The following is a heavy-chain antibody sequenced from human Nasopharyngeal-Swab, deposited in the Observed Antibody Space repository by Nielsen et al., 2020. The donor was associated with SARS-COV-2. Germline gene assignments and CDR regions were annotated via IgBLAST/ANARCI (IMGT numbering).Heavy chain of an antibody. CDR2: VDHTGRT. V-gene: IGHV4-34*01. Sequence: SETLSLTCAVHVGSFSGYYWGWVRQPPGKGLEWIGEVDHTGRTNNNPSLQSRVTMSVDTSKNQFSLTLSSVTAADTAVYYCARGGYQLLLRNYYYGMDVWSQGTTVTVSS. CDR1: VGSFSGYY. J-gene: IGHJ6*02. CDR3: ARGGYQLLLRNYYYGMDV. D-gene: IGHD2-15*01.